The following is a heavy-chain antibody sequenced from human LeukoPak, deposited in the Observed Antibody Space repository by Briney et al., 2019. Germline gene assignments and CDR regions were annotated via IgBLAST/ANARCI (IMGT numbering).Heavy chain of an antibody. CDR3: ARDIAPPGSWWFDS. CDR1: GYTFTDYY. Sequence: ASVKVSCKASGYTFTDYYIHWVRQAPGQGFEWLGWINPNSGDTYYAREFQGRVTMTRDTSIATVYVVLSSLTSDDKAVYYCARDIAPPGSWWFDSWGQGTLVTVSS. J-gene: IGHJ5*01. D-gene: IGHD6-13*01. V-gene: IGHV1-2*02. CDR2: INPNSGDT.